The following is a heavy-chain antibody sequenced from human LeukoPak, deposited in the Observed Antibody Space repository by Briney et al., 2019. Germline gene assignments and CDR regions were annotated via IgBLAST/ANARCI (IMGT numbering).Heavy chain of an antibody. Sequence: SETLSLTCAVYGGSFSGYYWSWIRQPPGKGPEWIGEINHSGSTNYNPSLKSRVTISVDTSKNQFFMKLSSVTAADTAVYYCARDATGMGNYFDYWGQGTLVTVSS. J-gene: IGHJ4*02. CDR3: ARDATGMGNYFDY. D-gene: IGHD3-10*01. CDR1: GGSFSGYY. V-gene: IGHV4-34*01. CDR2: INHSGST.